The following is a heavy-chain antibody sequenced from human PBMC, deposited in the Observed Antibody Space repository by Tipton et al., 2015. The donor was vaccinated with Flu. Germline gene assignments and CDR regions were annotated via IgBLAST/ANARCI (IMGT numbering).Heavy chain of an antibody. V-gene: IGHV4-39*07. Sequence: TLSLTCTVSGGSISSSSYYWGWIRQPPGKGLEWIGSIYYSGSTYYNPSLKSRVTISVDTSKNQFSLKLSSVTAADTAVYYCARDSYGSSWTGGAFDIWGQGTMGTVSS. CDR2: IYYSGST. CDR1: GGSISSSSYY. D-gene: IGHD6-13*01. CDR3: ARDSYGSSWTGGAFDI. J-gene: IGHJ3*02.